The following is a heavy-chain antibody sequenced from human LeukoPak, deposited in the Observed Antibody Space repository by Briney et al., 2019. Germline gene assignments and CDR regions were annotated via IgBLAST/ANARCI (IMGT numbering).Heavy chain of an antibody. Sequence: ASVKVSCKASGYTFTSNGISWVRQAAGQGLEWMGWISAYNGNTNYAQKFQGRVTMTRDTSTSTVHMELSSLRSEDTAVYYCASGPVGYYDSSGFYFDYWGQGTLVTVSS. J-gene: IGHJ4*02. V-gene: IGHV1-18*01. D-gene: IGHD3-22*01. CDR1: GYTFTSNG. CDR3: ASGPVGYYDSSGFYFDY. CDR2: ISAYNGNT.